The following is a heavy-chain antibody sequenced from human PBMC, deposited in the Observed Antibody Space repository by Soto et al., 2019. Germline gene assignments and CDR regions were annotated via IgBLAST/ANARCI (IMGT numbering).Heavy chain of an antibody. V-gene: IGHV4-4*07. D-gene: IGHD1-26*01. CDR3: ATIVGANDY. CDR2: IYPSGSA. J-gene: IGHJ4*02. CDR1: RASIYTYS. Sequence: KTSETLSLTCTVSRASIYTYSWTWIRQPAGKGLQWIGHIYPSGSANYSPSLKSRVSMSVDSSKNQISLKLSSVTAADTAVYYCATIVGANDYWGQGTLVTVSS.